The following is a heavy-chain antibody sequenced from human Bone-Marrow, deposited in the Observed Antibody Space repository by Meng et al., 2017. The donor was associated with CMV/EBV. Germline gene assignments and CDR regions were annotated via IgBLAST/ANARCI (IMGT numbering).Heavy chain of an antibody. J-gene: IGHJ4*02. CDR1: FSMRPGGVG. V-gene: IGHV2-5*02. D-gene: IGHD1/OR15-1a*01. CDR2: NYWDDDK. CDR3: AHRLGGNNWNTGHFDY. Sequence: FSMRPGGVGVDWVRQPPRKALEWLAINYWDDDKRYSPSLRSRLTITKDTSKNQVVLTMTNMDPVDTGTYYCAHRLGGNNWNTGHFDYWGQGTLVTVSS.